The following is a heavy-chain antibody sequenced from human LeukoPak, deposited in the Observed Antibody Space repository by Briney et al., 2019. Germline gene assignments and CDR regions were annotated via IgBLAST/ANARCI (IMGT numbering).Heavy chain of an antibody. D-gene: IGHD3-10*01. CDR1: GYTFTGYY. CDR2: INPNSGGT. CDR3: ARGSGSYWSYYYYGMDV. J-gene: IGHJ6*02. V-gene: IGHV1-2*02. Sequence: ASVKVSCKASGYTFTGYYMHWVRQAPGQGLEWMGWINPNSGGTNYAQKFQGRVTMTRDTSISTAYMELSRLRSDDTAVYYCARGSGSYWSYYYYGMDVWGQGTTVTVSS.